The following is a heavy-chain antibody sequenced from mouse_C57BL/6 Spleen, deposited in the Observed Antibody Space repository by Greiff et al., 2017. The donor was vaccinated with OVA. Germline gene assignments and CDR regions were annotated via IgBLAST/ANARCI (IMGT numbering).Heavy chain of an antibody. CDR2: IDPSDSYT. Sequence: QVQLQQPGAELVKPGASVKLSCKASGYTFTSYWMQWVKQRPGQGLEWIGEIDPSDSYTNYNQKFKGKATLTVDTSSSTAYMQLSSLTSEDSAVYYCARSKAGFAYWGQGTLVTVSA. CDR1: GYTFTSYW. V-gene: IGHV1-50*01. CDR3: ARSKAGFAY. D-gene: IGHD2-5*01. J-gene: IGHJ3*01.